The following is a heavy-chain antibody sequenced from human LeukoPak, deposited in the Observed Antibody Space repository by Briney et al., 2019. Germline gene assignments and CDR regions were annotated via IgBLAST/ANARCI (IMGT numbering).Heavy chain of an antibody. Sequence: GGSLRLSCAASGFTFSSYWMSWVRQAPGKGLEWVANIKQDGSEKYYVDSVKGRSTISRDNAKNSLYLQMNSLRAEDTAVYYCARALIAVAGTIAVGYWGQGTLVTVSS. V-gene: IGHV3-7*01. CDR3: ARALIAVAGTIAVGY. D-gene: IGHD6-19*01. CDR2: IKQDGSEK. J-gene: IGHJ4*02. CDR1: GFTFSSYW.